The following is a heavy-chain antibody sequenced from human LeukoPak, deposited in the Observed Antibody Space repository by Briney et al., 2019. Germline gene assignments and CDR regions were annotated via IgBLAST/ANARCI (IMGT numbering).Heavy chain of an antibody. CDR2: ISWNSGSI. Sequence: GGSLRLSCAASGFTFDDYAMHWVRQAPGKGLEWVSGISWNSGSIGYADSVKGRFTISRDNAKNSLYLQMNSLRAEDTALYYCARAGYSSSFFDYWGQGTLVTVSS. D-gene: IGHD6-13*01. CDR3: ARAGYSSSFFDY. CDR1: GFTFDDYA. J-gene: IGHJ4*02. V-gene: IGHV3-9*01.